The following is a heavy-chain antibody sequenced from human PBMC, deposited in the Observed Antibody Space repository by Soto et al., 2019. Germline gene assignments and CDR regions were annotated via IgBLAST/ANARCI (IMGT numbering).Heavy chain of an antibody. D-gene: IGHD6-19*01. Sequence: QVQLVESGGGMVQPGRSLRLSCAASGFTFSTYGMHWVRQVPGKGLEWVAVISYDGSNTYYADSVKGRFSISRDNSKNTLYLQMNRLTAEDTAVYYCALPTKYTSGWFGLIDFWGQGALVTVSS. CDR2: ISYDGSNT. V-gene: IGHV3-30*03. CDR1: GFTFSTYG. J-gene: IGHJ4*02. CDR3: ALPTKYTSGWFGLIDF.